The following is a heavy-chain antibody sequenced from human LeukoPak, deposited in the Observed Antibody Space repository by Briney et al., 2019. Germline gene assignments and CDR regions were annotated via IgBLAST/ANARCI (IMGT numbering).Heavy chain of an antibody. CDR1: AYTFTSYG. CDR2: ISAYNGNT. V-gene: IGHV1-18*01. D-gene: IGHD6-13*01. CDR3: ATEPRYSSSWASTDV. Sequence: AASVKVSCKASAYTFTSYGISWVRQAPGQGLEWMGWISAYNGNTNYAQKLQGRVTMTTDTSTSTAYMELRSLRSDDTAVYYCATEPRYSSSWASTDVWGKGPTVTVSS. J-gene: IGHJ6*04.